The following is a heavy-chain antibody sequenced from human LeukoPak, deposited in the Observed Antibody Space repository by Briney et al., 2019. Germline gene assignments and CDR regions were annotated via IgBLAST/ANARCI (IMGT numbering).Heavy chain of an antibody. CDR2: ISGSGGST. D-gene: IGHD1-26*01. J-gene: IGHJ5*02. V-gene: IGHV3-23*01. CDR1: GFTFSSYA. CDR3: ARNTRYSGSSLA. Sequence: PGGSLRLSCAASGFTFSSYAMSWVRQAPGKGLEWVSAISGSGGSTYYADSVKGRFTISRDNAKNSLYLQMNSLRDEDTAIYYCARNTRYSGSSLAWGQGTLVTVSS.